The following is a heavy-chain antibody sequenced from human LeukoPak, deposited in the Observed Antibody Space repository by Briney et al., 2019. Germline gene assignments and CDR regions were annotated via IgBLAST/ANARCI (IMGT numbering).Heavy chain of an antibody. Sequence: GGSLRLSCAASGFTFDDYAMHWVRQAPGKGLEWVSLISGDGGSTYYADSVKGRFTISRDDSKNSLYLQMNSLRTEDTALYYCAKEKGHDTPFFAFDIWGQGTMVTVSS. D-gene: IGHD2/OR15-2a*01. CDR1: GFTFDDYA. CDR2: ISGDGGST. V-gene: IGHV3-43*02. J-gene: IGHJ3*02. CDR3: AKEKGHDTPFFAFDI.